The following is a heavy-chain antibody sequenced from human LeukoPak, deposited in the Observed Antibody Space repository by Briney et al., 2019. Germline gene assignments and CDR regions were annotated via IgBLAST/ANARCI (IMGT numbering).Heavy chain of an antibody. CDR1: ASTFTSYW. CDR2: IYPGDSDT. D-gene: IGHD3-16*02. J-gene: IGHJ4*02. CDR3: ARQFTFGGIIAGADY. Sequence: KRGESLQISCKGSASTFTSYWIGWVRQLPGKGLEWMGIIYPGDSDTRYNPAFQGQVTISVDRSISTAYLQWDSLKASDTAMYYCARQFTFGGIIAGADYWGQGTLVTVSS. V-gene: IGHV5-51*01.